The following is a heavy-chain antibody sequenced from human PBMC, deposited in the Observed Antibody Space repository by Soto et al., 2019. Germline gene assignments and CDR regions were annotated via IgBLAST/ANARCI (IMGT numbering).Heavy chain of an antibody. J-gene: IGHJ4*02. D-gene: IGHD6-13*01. Sequence: PSETLSLTCAVYGGSFSGYYWSWIRQPPGKGLEWIGEINHSGSTNYNPSLKSRVTISVDTSKNQFSLRLSSVTAADTAVYYCARRRAGSEVARGRLDYWGQGTLVTVSS. CDR1: GGSFSGYY. CDR2: INHSGST. CDR3: ARRRAGSEVARGRLDY. V-gene: IGHV4-34*01.